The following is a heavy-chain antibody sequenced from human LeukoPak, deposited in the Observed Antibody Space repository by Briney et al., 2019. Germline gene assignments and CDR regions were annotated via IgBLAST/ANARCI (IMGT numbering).Heavy chain of an antibody. CDR1: GGSISSSSYY. CDR3: ARHLYPHFDY. CDR2: IYYSGST. V-gene: IGHV4-39*01. J-gene: IGHJ4*02. Sequence: SETLSLTCTVSGGSISSSSYYWGWIRQPPGKGLEWIGSIYYSGSTYYNPSLKSRVTISVDTSKNQFSLKLSSVTAADTAVYYRARHLYPHFDYWGQGTLVTVSS.